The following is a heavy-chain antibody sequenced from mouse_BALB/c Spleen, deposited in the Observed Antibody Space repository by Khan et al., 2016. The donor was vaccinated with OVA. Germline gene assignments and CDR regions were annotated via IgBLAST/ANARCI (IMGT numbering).Heavy chain of an antibody. Sequence: QVQLKESGPGLVAPSQSLSITCTVSGFSFTNHGVSWVRQPPGKGLEWLGVIWGDGSTNYHSALISRLSISKDNSKSQVFLKLSSQHTEDTATYYCAKDGPYFREYFDVWGAGTTVTVS. CDR2: IWGDGST. J-gene: IGHJ1*01. V-gene: IGHV2-3*01. D-gene: IGHD2-14*01. CDR3: AKDGPYFREYFDV. CDR1: GFSFTNHG.